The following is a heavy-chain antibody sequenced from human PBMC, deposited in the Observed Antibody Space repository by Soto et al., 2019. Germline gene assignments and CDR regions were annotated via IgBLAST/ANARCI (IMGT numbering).Heavy chain of an antibody. Sequence: QVQLVESGGGVVQPGRSLRLSCAASGFTFSSYGMHWVRQAPGKGLEWVAVLSYDGSNKYYADSVKGRFTISRDNSKNTLYLQMNSLRAEDTAVYYCAKGALVVVAATRIDYWGQGTLVTVSS. CDR3: AKGALVVVAATRIDY. J-gene: IGHJ4*02. CDR1: GFTFSSYG. D-gene: IGHD2-15*01. CDR2: LSYDGSNK. V-gene: IGHV3-30*18.